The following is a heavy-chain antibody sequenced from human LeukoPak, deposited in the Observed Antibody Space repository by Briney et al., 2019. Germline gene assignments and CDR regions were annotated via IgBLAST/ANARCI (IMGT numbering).Heavy chain of an antibody. V-gene: IGHV4-59*08. D-gene: IGHD6-19*01. J-gene: IGHJ4*02. CDR3: ARQGAGVPFDY. CDR2: LYYSGGT. Sequence: PSETLSLTCTVSGGSITGYYWSWIRQPPGKGLEWVGYLYYSGGTTYNPSLKSRHTISVDTSKKQFSLKLSSVTAADTAVYYRARQGAGVPFDYWGRGTLVTVSS. CDR1: GGSITGYY.